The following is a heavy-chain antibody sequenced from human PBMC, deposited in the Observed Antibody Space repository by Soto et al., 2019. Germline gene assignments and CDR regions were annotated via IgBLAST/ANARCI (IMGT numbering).Heavy chain of an antibody. CDR1: GYTFTSYG. Sequence: ASVKVSCKASGYTFTSYGISWVRQAPGQGLEWMGWISAYNGNTNYAQKLQGRVTMTTDTSTSTAYMELRSLRSDDTAVYYCARARVAYGSGSYYPLEYSGMDVWGQGTTVTVSS. V-gene: IGHV1-18*01. D-gene: IGHD3-10*01. J-gene: IGHJ6*01. CDR3: ARARVAYGSGSYYPLEYSGMDV. CDR2: ISAYNGNT.